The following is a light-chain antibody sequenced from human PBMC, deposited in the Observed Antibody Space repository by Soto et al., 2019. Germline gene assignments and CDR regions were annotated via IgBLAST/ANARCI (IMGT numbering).Light chain of an antibody. V-gene: IGKV3-11*01. CDR1: EGINKF. Sequence: EVVLTQSPATLSVSPGERATLSCRASEGINKFLVWYQQKPGQPPRLLISEASNRAAGIPVRFSGSGSGTDFTLTISSLEPEDLGVYYCQQRNSWPLTFGGGTKVEIK. CDR3: QQRNSWPLT. CDR2: EAS. J-gene: IGKJ4*01.